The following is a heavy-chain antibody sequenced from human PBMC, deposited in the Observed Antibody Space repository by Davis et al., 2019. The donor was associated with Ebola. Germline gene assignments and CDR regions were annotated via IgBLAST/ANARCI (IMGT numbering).Heavy chain of an antibody. Sequence: PGGSLRLSCAASGFTFSSYSMNWVRQAPGKGLEWVSSISSSSSYIYYADSVKGRFTISRDNAKNSLYLQMNSLRAEDTAVYYCAREQRTIFGVDRLPGLYYYGMDVWGQGTTVTVSS. J-gene: IGHJ6*02. CDR2: ISSSSSYI. D-gene: IGHD3-3*01. CDR3: AREQRTIFGVDRLPGLYYYGMDV. V-gene: IGHV3-21*01. CDR1: GFTFSSYS.